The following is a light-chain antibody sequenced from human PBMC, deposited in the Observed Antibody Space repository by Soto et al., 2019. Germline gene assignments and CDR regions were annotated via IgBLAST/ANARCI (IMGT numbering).Light chain of an antibody. V-gene: IGLV1-40*01. Sequence: QSVLTQPPSVSGALGQRVTISCTGTSSNIGAGYDVHWYQQLPGAAPKLLIYANNNRPSGVTDRFSGSKSDTSASLAITGLQGEDEADYSCQSYYSGLSRSDVFGTGTKVTVL. CDR2: ANN. CDR1: SSNIGAGYD. CDR3: QSYYSGLSRSDV. J-gene: IGLJ1*01.